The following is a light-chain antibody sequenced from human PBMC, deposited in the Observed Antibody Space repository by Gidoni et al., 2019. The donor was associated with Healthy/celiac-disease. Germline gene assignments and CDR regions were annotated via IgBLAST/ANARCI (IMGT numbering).Light chain of an antibody. CDR1: QSVSSSY. J-gene: IGKJ5*01. CDR3: QQYGSSIT. V-gene: IGKV3-20*01. Sequence: EIVLTQSPGTLSLSPGDRATLSCRASQSVSSSYLAWYQQKPRQAPRLIIYGASSRATGIPDRFSGSWSGTGFTLTISRLEPEDFAVYYCQQYGSSITFGQGTRLEIK. CDR2: GAS.